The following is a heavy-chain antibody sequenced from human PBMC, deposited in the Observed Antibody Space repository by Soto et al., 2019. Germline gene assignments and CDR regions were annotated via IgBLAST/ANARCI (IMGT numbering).Heavy chain of an antibody. Sequence: QVQLVQSGAEVRKPGSSVKVSCKASGGSFSTYSINWVRQAPGQGLEWMGRILPILDVANYAQKFQGRVTITADQSPGTAAMEWNTLRSQGTAVYYCVAGYTSRLEYWGQGDLVTVSS. CDR3: VAGYTSRLEY. CDR1: GGSFSTYS. J-gene: IGHJ4*02. D-gene: IGHD6-25*01. CDR2: ILPILDVA. V-gene: IGHV1-69*02.